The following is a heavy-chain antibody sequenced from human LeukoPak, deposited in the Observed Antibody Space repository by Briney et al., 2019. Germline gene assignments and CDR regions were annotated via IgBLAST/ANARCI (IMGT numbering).Heavy chain of an antibody. V-gene: IGHV3-23*01. D-gene: IGHD1-1*01. CDR1: GFTFSNYA. Sequence: GGSLRLSCGASGFTFSNYAMYWVRQAPGKGLEWVSGLTGGGDFTYYADSVKGRFTISRDNSKNTLYLEMNSLRADDTVVYYCAKRGNTISFFDPWGQGTLVTVSS. J-gene: IGHJ5*02. CDR2: LTGGGDFT. CDR3: AKRGNTISFFDP.